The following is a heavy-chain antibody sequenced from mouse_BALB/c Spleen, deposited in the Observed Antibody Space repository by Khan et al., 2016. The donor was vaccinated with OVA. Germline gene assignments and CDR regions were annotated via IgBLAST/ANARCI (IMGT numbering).Heavy chain of an antibody. Sequence: QVQLKESGAELARPGASVKMSCKASGYTFTSNTMHWVKQRPGQGLEWIGYINPRSGYTIYNQKFKDKATLTADISSSTAYMQLSSLTSDDSVVYYCARRTTGYAMDYWGQGTSVTVSS. CDR2: INPRSGYT. CDR3: ARRTTGYAMDY. D-gene: IGHD2-14*01. CDR1: GYTFTSNT. V-gene: IGHV1-4*01. J-gene: IGHJ4*01.